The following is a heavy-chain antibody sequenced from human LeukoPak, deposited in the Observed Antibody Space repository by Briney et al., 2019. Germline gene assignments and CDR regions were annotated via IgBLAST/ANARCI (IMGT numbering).Heavy chain of an antibody. CDR1: GFTFDDYT. Sequence: GGSLRLSCAASGFTFDDYTMHWVRQAPGKGLEWVSLISWDGGSTYYADSVKGRFTISRDNSKNSLYLQMNSLRTEDTAVYYCAKDAWIQLWLPSDFLDYWGQGTLVTVSS. J-gene: IGHJ4*02. CDR3: AKDAWIQLWLPSDFLDY. CDR2: ISWDGGST. D-gene: IGHD5-18*01. V-gene: IGHV3-43*01.